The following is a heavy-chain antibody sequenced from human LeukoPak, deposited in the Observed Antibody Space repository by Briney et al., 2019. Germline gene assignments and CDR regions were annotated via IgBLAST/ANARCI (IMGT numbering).Heavy chain of an antibody. CDR2: ISPSSTII. J-gene: IGHJ3*02. Sequence: GGSLRLSCAASGFTFSSYSMNWVRQAPGKGLEWVSYISPSSTIIYYADSVRGRFTISRDNAKNSLYLQMNSLRAEDTAVYYCARPEKSGYSPYVFDIWGRGTMVTVSS. CDR1: GFTFSSYS. CDR3: ARPEKSGYSPYVFDI. D-gene: IGHD3-3*01. V-gene: IGHV3-48*01.